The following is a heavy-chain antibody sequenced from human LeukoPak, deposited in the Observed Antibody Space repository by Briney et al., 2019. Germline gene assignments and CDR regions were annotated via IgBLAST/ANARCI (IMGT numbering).Heavy chain of an antibody. Sequence: GGSLRLSCAASGFTFSSYAMSWVRQAPGKGLEWVSAISGSGGSTYYADSVKGRFTISRDNSKSTLYLQMNSLRAEDTAVYYCAKDLRPGYSYGYADYWGQGTLVTVSS. V-gene: IGHV3-23*01. CDR2: ISGSGGST. CDR3: AKDLRPGYSYGYADY. J-gene: IGHJ4*02. D-gene: IGHD5-18*01. CDR1: GFTFSSYA.